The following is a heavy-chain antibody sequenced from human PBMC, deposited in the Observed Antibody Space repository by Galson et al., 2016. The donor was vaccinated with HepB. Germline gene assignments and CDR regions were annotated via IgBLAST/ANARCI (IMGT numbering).Heavy chain of an antibody. CDR1: GYTFTNYG. D-gene: IGHD3-22*01. J-gene: IGHJ4*02. CDR2: ISAYNGNT. V-gene: IGHV1-18*04. Sequence: SVKVSCKASGYTFTNYGISWVRQAPGQGLEWMGWISAYNGNTNYEQKFQGRVTMTTDTSASTACMELRSLRSDDTAVYYCARGGTEDSRGYYVHNFDYWGQGTLVTVSS. CDR3: ARGGTEDSRGYYVHNFDY.